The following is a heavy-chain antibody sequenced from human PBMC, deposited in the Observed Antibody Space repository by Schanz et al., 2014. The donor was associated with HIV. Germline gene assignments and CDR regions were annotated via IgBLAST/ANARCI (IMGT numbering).Heavy chain of an antibody. Sequence: QEQLVESGGGVVQPGRSLRLSCAASGFTYRNYGMHWVRQAPGKGLEWVSVISYDGRNKLYADSVKGRFTISRDNSKNTVYLQAKSLRPEDTAVYYCAKDRNYYDSKYRGKGNYYYYYGMDVWGQGTTVTVSS. J-gene: IGHJ6*02. V-gene: IGHV3-30*18. CDR3: AKDRNYYDSKYRGKGNYYYYYGMDV. CDR2: ISYDGRNK. D-gene: IGHD3-22*01. CDR1: GFTYRNYG.